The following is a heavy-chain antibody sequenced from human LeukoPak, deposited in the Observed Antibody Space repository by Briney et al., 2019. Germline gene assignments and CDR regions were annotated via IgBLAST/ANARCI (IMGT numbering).Heavy chain of an antibody. V-gene: IGHV4-34*01. CDR2: INHSGRT. CDR3: ARDPCSSINCPLRF. CDR1: GGSLSGSY. J-gene: IGHJ4*02. Sequence: SETLSLTCAVYGGSLSGSYCSWIRQSPGKGLEWIGEINHSGRTNYNPSLESRATISSDTSKNQFSLRVRSVTAADTAVYYCARDPCSSINCPLRFWGQGTLVTV. D-gene: IGHD2-2*01.